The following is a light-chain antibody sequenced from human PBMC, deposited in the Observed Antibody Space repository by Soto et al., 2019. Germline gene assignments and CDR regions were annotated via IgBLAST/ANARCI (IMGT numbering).Light chain of an antibody. CDR3: QQSYSTPTWT. CDR2: AAS. Sequence: QLTQSPSSLSASVGDRVIITCRASQSVSRSLNWYQQKPGKAPKLLIYAASSLQSGVPSRFSGSGSGTDFTLTISSLQPEDFATYYCQQSYSTPTWTFGQGTKVDIK. J-gene: IGKJ1*01. CDR1: QSVSRS. V-gene: IGKV1-39*01.